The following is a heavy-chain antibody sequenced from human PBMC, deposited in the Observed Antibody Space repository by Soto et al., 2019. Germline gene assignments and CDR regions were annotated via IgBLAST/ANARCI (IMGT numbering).Heavy chain of an antibody. CDR3: ARGSKQLAQYYYSSYMDL. CDR2: INPNSGGT. J-gene: IGHJ6*03. D-gene: IGHD6-6*01. V-gene: IGHV1-2*04. Sequence: ASVKGSCKASGYTFTGYYMHWVRQAPGQGLEWMGWINPNSGGTNYAQKFQGWVTMTRDTSISTAYMELSRLRSDDTAVYYCARGSKQLAQYYYSSYMDLWGKGNTPTAS. CDR1: GYTFTGYY.